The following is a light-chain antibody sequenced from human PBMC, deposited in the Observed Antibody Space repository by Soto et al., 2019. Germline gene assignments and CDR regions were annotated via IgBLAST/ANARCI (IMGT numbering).Light chain of an antibody. CDR2: AAS. CDR3: QQSYSTPRT. CDR1: QSISTY. Sequence: DIQMTQSPSSLSASVGDRVTITCRASQSISTYLNWYQQKVGKAPKLLIYAASSLQRGVPSRFSGSGAGTDFTLPISSLQPEDVAADYCQQSYSTPRTFGQGTKLEIK. V-gene: IGKV1-39*01. J-gene: IGKJ2*02.